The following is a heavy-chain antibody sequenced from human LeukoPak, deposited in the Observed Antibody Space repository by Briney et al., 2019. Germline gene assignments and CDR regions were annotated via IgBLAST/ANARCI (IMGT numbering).Heavy chain of an antibody. Sequence: SQTLSLTCTVSGGSISSGDYYWSWIRQPPGKGLEWIWYIFYSGSTYYNPSLKSRVTISLDTPKNQFSLKLSSVTAADTAMYYCARTIAVAGIYWYFDLWGRGTLVTVSS. V-gene: IGHV4-30-4*01. CDR3: ARTIAVAGIYWYFDL. J-gene: IGHJ2*01. D-gene: IGHD6-19*01. CDR2: IFYSGST. CDR1: GGSISSGDYY.